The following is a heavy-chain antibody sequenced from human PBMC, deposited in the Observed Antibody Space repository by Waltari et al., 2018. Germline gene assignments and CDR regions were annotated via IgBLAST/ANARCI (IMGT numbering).Heavy chain of an antibody. CDR3: TREEGGATDY. CDR1: GYSISSGYY. J-gene: IGHJ4*02. CDR2: IYHSGRT. V-gene: IGHV4-38-2*02. D-gene: IGHD1-26*01. Sequence: QVQLQESGPGLVKPSETLSLTCAVSGYSISSGYYWGWIRQPPGKGLEWIGTIYHSGRTSYNPSLKSRVTLSVDTSKNQFSLKLSSVTAADTAVYYCTREEGGATDYWGQGTLVTVSS.